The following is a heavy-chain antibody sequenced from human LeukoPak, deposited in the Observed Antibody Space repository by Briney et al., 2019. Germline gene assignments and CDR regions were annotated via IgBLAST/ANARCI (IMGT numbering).Heavy chain of an antibody. CDR1: GGTFSSYA. D-gene: IGHD3-22*01. Sequence: GSSVKVSCKASGGTFSSYAISWARQAPGQGLEWMGRIIPIFGIANYAQKFQGRVTITADKSTSTAYMELSSLRSEDTAVYYCARVGVYYDSSGYQRWFHPWGQGTLVTVSS. J-gene: IGHJ5*02. CDR3: ARVGVYYDSSGYQRWFHP. CDR2: IIPIFGIA. V-gene: IGHV1-69*04.